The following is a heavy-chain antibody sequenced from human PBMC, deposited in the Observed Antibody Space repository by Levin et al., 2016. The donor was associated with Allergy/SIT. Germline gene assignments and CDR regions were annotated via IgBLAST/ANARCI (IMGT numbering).Heavy chain of an antibody. CDR1: GYSFTSYW. J-gene: IGHJ4*02. CDR2: IDPSDSYT. V-gene: IGHV5-10-1*01. CDR3: ANLAYYDIIDGGLSSPHFDY. Sequence: KVSCKGSGYSFTSYWISWVRQMPGKGLEWMGRIDPSDSYTNYSPSFQGHVTISADKSISTAYLQWSSLKASDTAMYYCANLAYYDIIDGGLSSPHFDYWGQGTLVTVSS. D-gene: IGHD3-9*01.